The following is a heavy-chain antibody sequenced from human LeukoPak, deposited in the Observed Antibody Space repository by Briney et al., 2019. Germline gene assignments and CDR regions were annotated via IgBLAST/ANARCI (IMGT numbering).Heavy chain of an antibody. D-gene: IGHD6-13*01. V-gene: IGHV1-8*01. CDR2: MNGNNGNA. Sequence: GASVKVSCKASGYSFSTYHINWLRQTTGQGLEWMGWMNGNNGNAEYVQKLQGRLTMTRDTSTRTVYMELSDLRSEDTAVYYCATNGQPLRFFQHWGQGTLV. CDR3: ATNGQPLRFFQH. J-gene: IGHJ1*01. CDR1: GYSFSTYH.